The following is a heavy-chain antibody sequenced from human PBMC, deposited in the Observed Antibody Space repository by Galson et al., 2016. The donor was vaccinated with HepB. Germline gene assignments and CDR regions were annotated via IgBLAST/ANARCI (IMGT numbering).Heavy chain of an antibody. J-gene: IGHJ4*02. D-gene: IGHD6-19*01. V-gene: IGHV1-24*01. CDR1: GYTLTDLS. CDR2: FDPENDET. Sequence: SVKVSCKVSGYTLTDLSMHWVRQAPGKGLEWMGGFDPENDETIYAQKFRGRITMTEDTSTDTPYMELSSLRSEDTAVYYCATHTYTSGSVWGQGTLVTVSS. CDR3: ATHTYTSGSV.